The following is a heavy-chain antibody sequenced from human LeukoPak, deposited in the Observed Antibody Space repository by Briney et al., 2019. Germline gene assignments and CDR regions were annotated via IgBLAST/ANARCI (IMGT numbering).Heavy chain of an antibody. Sequence: SETLSLTCTVSGGSISSSSYYWGWIRQPPGKGLEWSGRIYYSGGTYDNPALKSRVTISVDPYKNQFSLKLSSVTAADTAVYYCARVTGYMIEDYFDYWGQGTLVTVSS. CDR2: IYYSGGT. CDR3: ARVTGYMIEDYFDY. CDR1: GGSISSSSYY. J-gene: IGHJ4*02. D-gene: IGHD3-22*01. V-gene: IGHV4-39*07.